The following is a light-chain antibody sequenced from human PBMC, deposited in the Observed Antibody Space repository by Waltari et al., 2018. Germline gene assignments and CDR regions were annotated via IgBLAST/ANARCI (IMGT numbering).Light chain of an antibody. Sequence: DIQMTQSPSSLSASVGDRVTITCRASQIMSSYLNWYQQKPGKAPKLLIYAASSLQSGVPSRFSGSGSGTDFTLTISSLQPEDFATYYCQQSYSTPWAFGQGTKVEIK. CDR3: QQSYSTPWA. CDR2: AAS. CDR1: QIMSSY. J-gene: IGKJ1*01. V-gene: IGKV1-39*01.